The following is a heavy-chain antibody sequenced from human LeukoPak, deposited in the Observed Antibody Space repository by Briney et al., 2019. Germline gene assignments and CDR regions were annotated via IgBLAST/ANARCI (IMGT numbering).Heavy chain of an antibody. V-gene: IGHV4-61*02. CDR3: AREVRGMAAITWFDP. CDR1: GGSISSGSYY. J-gene: IGHJ5*02. D-gene: IGHD5-24*01. Sequence: PSETLSLTCTVSGGSISSGSYYWSWIRQPAGKGLEWIGRIYTSGSTNYNPSLKSRVTISVDTSKNQFSLKLSSVTAADTAVYYCAREVRGMAAITWFDPWGQGTLVTVSS. CDR2: IYTSGST.